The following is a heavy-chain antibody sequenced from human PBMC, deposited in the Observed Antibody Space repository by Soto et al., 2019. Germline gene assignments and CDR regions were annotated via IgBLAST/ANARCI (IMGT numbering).Heavy chain of an antibody. CDR1: GGSISSSSYY. D-gene: IGHD3-10*01. CDR2: IYYSGST. J-gene: IGHJ6*02. CDR3: ARLAPSSGSYYIRVWYGMDV. Sequence: PSETLSLTCTVSGGSISSSSYYWGWIRQPPGKGLEWIGSIYYSGSTYYNPSLKSRVTISVDTSKNQFSLKLSSVTAADTAVYYCARLAPSSGSYYIRVWYGMDVWGQGTTVTVSS. V-gene: IGHV4-39*01.